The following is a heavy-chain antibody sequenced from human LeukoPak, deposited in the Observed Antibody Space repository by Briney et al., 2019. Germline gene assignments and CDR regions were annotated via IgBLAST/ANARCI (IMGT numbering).Heavy chain of an antibody. Sequence: TGGSLRLSCATSGFTFSSYGLHWVRQAPGKGLEWVAVIWYDGTNKYYADPVKGRFTISRDNSKNTVHLQMNSLRDEDTAVYYCARDIYWYFDLWGRGTLVTVSS. CDR1: GFTFSSYG. CDR2: IWYDGTNK. CDR3: ARDIYWYFDL. J-gene: IGHJ2*01. V-gene: IGHV3-33*01.